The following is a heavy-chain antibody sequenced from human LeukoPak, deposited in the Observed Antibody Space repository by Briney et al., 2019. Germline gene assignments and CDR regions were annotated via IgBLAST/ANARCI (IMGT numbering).Heavy chain of an antibody. D-gene: IGHD3-3*01. J-gene: IGHJ5*02. Sequence: ASVKVSCKASGYTFTSYGISWVRQAPGQGLEWMGWISAYNGNTNYAQKLQGRVTMTTDTSTSTAYMELRSLRSDDTAVYYCARDQSIFGVVSDWFDPWGQGTLVTVSS. CDR2: ISAYNGNT. CDR1: GYTFTSYG. V-gene: IGHV1-18*01. CDR3: ARDQSIFGVVSDWFDP.